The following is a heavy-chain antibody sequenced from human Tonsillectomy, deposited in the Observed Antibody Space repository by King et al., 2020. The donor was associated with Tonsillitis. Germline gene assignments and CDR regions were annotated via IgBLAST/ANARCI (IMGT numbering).Heavy chain of an antibody. V-gene: IGHV3-30*01. J-gene: IGHJ4*02. D-gene: IGHD4-17*01. CDR1: GFTFSSYA. Sequence: HVQLVESAGGVVQPGRSLRLSCAASGFTFSSYAMHWVRQAPGKGLEWVAVISYDGSNKYYADSVKGRFTISRDNSRNTLSLQMNSLRAEDTALYYCARLQTTVTLFDYWGQGTLVTVSS. CDR3: ARLQTTVTLFDY. CDR2: ISYDGSNK.